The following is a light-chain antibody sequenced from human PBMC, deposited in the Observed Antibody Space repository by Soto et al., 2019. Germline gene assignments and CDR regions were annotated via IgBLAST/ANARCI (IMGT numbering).Light chain of an antibody. V-gene: IGLV2-8*01. CDR1: SSDVGGYNY. CDR3: SSYGGYNNVI. J-gene: IGLJ2*01. Sequence: QSALTQPPSASGSPGQSVTISCSGTSSDVGGYNYVSWYQQHPDKAPKLIIYEVSKRPSGVPDRFSCSKSGNPASLTVSGLQAEDEADYYCSSYGGYNNVIFGGGTKLTVL. CDR2: EVS.